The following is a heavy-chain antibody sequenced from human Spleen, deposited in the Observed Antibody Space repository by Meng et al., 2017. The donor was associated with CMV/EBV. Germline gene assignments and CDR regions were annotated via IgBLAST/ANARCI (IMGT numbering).Heavy chain of an antibody. J-gene: IGHJ5*02. Sequence: AMSWVRQAHGQGMEWMGGIIPMFGTANYAQKFQGRVTITTDESTSTAYMELSSLRSEDTAVYYCARGGGETYCSGGSCYRPYNWFDPWGQGTLVTVSS. CDR3: ARGGGETYCSGGSCYRPYNWFDP. V-gene: IGHV1-69*05. D-gene: IGHD2-15*01. CDR2: IIPMFGTA. CDR1: A.